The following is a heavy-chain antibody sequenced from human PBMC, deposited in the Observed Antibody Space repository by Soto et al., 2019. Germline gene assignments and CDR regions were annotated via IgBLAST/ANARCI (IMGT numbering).Heavy chain of an antibody. J-gene: IGHJ3*02. CDR3: ARPSKYCSSTSCDHDAFDM. Sequence: QLQLQESGPGLVKPSETLSLTCTVSGGSISSSSYYWGWIRQPPGKGLEWIGSIYYSGSTYYNPSLKIRVTISVATSTDQFSLKLSSVTAADTAVYDCARPSKYCSSTSCDHDAFDMWGQGTMGTVSS. CDR1: GGSISSSSYY. V-gene: IGHV4-39*01. D-gene: IGHD2-2*01. CDR2: IYYSGST.